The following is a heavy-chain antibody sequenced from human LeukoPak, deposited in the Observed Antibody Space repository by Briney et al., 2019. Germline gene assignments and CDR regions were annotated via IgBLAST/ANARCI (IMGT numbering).Heavy chain of an antibody. Sequence: SETLSLTCTVSGGSISSSSYYWGWIRQPPGKGLEWIGSIHYSGSTNYNPSLKSRIIISVDTSKNQFSLKLSSVTAADTAVYYCARGYCSGGSCYSYYYYNYMDVWGKGTPVTVSS. CDR3: ARGYCSGGSCYSYYYYNYMDV. D-gene: IGHD2-15*01. J-gene: IGHJ6*03. V-gene: IGHV4-39*07. CDR1: GGSISSSSYY. CDR2: IHYSGST.